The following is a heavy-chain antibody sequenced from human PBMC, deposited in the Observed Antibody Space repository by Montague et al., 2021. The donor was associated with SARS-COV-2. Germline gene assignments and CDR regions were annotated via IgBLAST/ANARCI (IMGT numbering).Heavy chain of an antibody. Sequence: SLRLSCAASGFTFSSFAMNWVRQAPGKGLEWVAVISYDGNDKYYADSVKGRFTISRDNSKNTLYLQMNSLGAEDTAVYYCAREVIIMVRGRRRSDYWGQGTSVTVSS. V-gene: IGHV3-30*04. CDR2: ISYDGNDK. CDR3: AREVIIMVRGRRRSDY. J-gene: IGHJ4*02. D-gene: IGHD3-10*01. CDR1: GFTFSSFA.